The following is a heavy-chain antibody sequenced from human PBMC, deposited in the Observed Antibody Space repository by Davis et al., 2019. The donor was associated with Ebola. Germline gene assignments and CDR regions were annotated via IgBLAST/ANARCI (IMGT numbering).Heavy chain of an antibody. Sequence: PSETLSLTCVVSSGSINSHHWWTLVRQPPGKGLGWIGEINQSGGTNYNPSLRSRVTISVDKSKNQFSRRLASVTAADTAVYYCARDTRPCGNDCYDDTFDMWGQGTMVSVSS. CDR1: SGSINSHHW. D-gene: IGHD2-21*01. CDR2: INQSGGT. V-gene: IGHV4-4*02. J-gene: IGHJ3*02. CDR3: ARDTRPCGNDCYDDTFDM.